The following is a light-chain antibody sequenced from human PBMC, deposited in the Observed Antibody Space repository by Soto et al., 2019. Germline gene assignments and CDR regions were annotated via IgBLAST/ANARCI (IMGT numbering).Light chain of an antibody. CDR3: SSYTTSSALV. V-gene: IGLV2-14*03. Sequence: QSALTQPASVSGSPGQSITISCTGTSSDVGAYNYVSWYQQHPGKAPKLMIYDVSNRPSGVSNRFSGYKSGNTASLTIPGLQAEDEGDFYCSSYTTSSALVFGGGTKLTVL. CDR1: SSDVGAYNY. J-gene: IGLJ3*02. CDR2: DVS.